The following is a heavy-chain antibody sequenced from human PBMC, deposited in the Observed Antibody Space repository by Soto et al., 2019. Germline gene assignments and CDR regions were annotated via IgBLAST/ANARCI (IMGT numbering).Heavy chain of an antibody. CDR3: VHTSGSGNSACFDY. CDR2: IYWDDDK. J-gene: IGHJ4*02. V-gene: IGHV2-5*02. CDR1: GFSLSTSRVG. Sequence: QITLKESGPTLVKPTQTLTLTCTFSGFSLSTSRVGVGWIRQPPGKALEWLALIYWDDDKRYSPSLKNRLTTPKXTXINQVVLTMTNADPVDTATYYCVHTSGSGNSACFDYWGQGTLVTVSS. D-gene: IGHD3-10*01.